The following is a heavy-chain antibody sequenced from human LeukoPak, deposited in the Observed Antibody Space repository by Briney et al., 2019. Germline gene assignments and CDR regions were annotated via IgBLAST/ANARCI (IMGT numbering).Heavy chain of an antibody. J-gene: IGHJ4*02. CDR2: IYHSGST. V-gene: IGHV4-38-2*01. D-gene: IGHD3-3*01. CDR3: ARNYDFWSGYYNY. Sequence: SETLSLTCAVSGYSISSGYYWGWIRQSPGKGLEWIGTIYHSGSTYYNPSLKSRATISVDTSKNQFSLKLSSVTAADTAVYYCARNYDFWSGYYNYWGQGTLVTVSS. CDR1: GYSISSGYY.